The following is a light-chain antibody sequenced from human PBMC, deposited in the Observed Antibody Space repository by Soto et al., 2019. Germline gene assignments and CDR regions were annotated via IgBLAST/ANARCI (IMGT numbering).Light chain of an antibody. J-gene: IGKJ5*01. CDR3: QQSGDSQWT. CDR2: AAS. Sequence: EAVLTRSPATLSLSPWEIATLSCRASQSVSSSYLAWYQQKPGQAPRLLIYAASNRATGIPDRFSGSGSGMDFTLTISSLEPEDSAVYYCQQSGDSQWTFGQGTRLEI. CDR1: QSVSSSY. V-gene: IGKV3-20*01.